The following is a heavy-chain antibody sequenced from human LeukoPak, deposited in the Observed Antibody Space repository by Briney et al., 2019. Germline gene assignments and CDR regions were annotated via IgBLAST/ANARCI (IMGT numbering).Heavy chain of an antibody. V-gene: IGHV4-61*08. Sequence: SQTLSLTCTVSGGSISSGGYYWSWIRQPPGKGLEWIGYIYYSGSTNYNPSLKSRVTISVDTSKNQFSLKLSSVTAADTAVYYCARDSGSYEFDYWGQGTLVTVSS. D-gene: IGHD1-26*01. CDR2: IYYSGST. J-gene: IGHJ4*02. CDR1: GGSISSGGYY. CDR3: ARDSGSYEFDY.